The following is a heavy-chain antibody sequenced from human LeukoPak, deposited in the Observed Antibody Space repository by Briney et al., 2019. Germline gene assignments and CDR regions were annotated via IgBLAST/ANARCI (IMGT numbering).Heavy chain of an antibody. CDR1: GYTFTSYG. J-gene: IGHJ6*02. Sequence: ASVKVSCKASGYTFTSYGISWVRQAPGQGLECMGWISAYNGNTNYAQKLQGRVTMTTDTCTSTAYMELRSLRSDATAVYYCAIGSFVYDMGGSLDYYGMDVWGQGTTVTVYS. CDR2: ISAYNGNT. V-gene: IGHV1-18*01. D-gene: IGHD2-8*01. CDR3: AIGSFVYDMGGSLDYYGMDV.